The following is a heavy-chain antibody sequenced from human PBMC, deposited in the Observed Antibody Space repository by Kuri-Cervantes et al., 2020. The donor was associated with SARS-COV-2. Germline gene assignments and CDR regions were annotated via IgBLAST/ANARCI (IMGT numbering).Heavy chain of an antibody. D-gene: IGHD5-18*01. Sequence: SVKVSCKASGGTFSSYAISWVRQAPGQGLEWMGRIIPILGIANYAQKFQGRVTITADKSTSTAYMELSSLRSEDTAVYYCARDGVPHSAVAYYYSYNMDVWGKGTTVTVSS. CDR1: GGTFSSYA. CDR3: ARDGVPHSAVAYYYSYNMDV. V-gene: IGHV1-69*04. CDR2: IIPILGIA. J-gene: IGHJ6*03.